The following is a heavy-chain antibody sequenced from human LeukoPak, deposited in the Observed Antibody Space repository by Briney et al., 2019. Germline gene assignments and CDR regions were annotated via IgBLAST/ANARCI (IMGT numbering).Heavy chain of an antibody. V-gene: IGHV4-59*01. Sequence: SETLSLTCTVSGGSISGYSWSWIRQPPGKGLEWIGYFYNTANTNYNPSLKSRATISIDMSKNQFSLKVNSVTAADMAVYYCARDCSGGSCNDYWGQGILVTVSS. CDR3: ARDCSGGSCNDY. CDR2: FYNTANT. J-gene: IGHJ4*02. CDR1: GGSISGYS. D-gene: IGHD2-15*01.